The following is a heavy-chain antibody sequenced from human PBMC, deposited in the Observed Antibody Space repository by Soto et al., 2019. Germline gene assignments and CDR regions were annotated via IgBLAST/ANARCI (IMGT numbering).Heavy chain of an antibody. V-gene: IGHV5-51*01. J-gene: IGHJ6*02. Sequence: GESLKISCKGSGYSFTSYWIGWVRQMPGKGLEWMGIIYPGDSDTRYSPSFQGQVTISADKSISTAYLQWSSLKASDTAMYYCARHDSSGYYHKQGYYGMDVWGQGTTVTVSS. CDR3: ARHDSSGYYHKQGYYGMDV. D-gene: IGHD3-22*01. CDR2: IYPGDSDT. CDR1: GYSFTSYW.